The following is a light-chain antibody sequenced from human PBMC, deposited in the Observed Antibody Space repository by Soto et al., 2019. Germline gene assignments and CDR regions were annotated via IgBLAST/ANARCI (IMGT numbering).Light chain of an antibody. CDR1: QSVSSSY. Sequence: EIVLTQFPGTLSLSPGERATLSCRASQSVSSSYLAWYQQKPGQAPRLLIYDASRATGIPDRFSGSGSGTDFPLTITRLEHEDFAVYYCQHYGTSALFGPGTKVDI. J-gene: IGKJ3*01. CDR3: QHYGTSAL. V-gene: IGKV3-20*01. CDR2: DAS.